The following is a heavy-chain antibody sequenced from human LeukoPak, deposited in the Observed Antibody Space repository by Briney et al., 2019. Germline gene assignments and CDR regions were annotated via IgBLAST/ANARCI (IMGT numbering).Heavy chain of an antibody. CDR3: AKDRLLNCRGDCYIFDY. V-gene: IGHV3-23*01. Sequence: GGSLRLSCVASGFTLRSYVMNWVRQTPGKGLEWVSSISGSGDSTFYADSVKGRFSISRDNSKNTLYLQVNGLRTEDTAVYYCAKDRLLNCRGDCYIFDYWGQGTLVTVSS. D-gene: IGHD2-21*02. CDR1: GFTLRSYV. CDR2: ISGSGDST. J-gene: IGHJ4*02.